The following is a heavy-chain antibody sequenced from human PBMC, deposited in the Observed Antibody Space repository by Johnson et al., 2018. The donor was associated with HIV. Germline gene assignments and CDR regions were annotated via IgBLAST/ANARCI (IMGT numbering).Heavy chain of an antibody. Sequence: VQLVESGGGLVRPGGSLRLSCVASGFSFIDYAMIWVRQAPGKGLEWVSFISGGEDDTYYADSVKGRFTISRDNSKTTLYLQMNSLRAGDTAVYYCARGGSRTTIFGVDINLGGFDIWGQGTRVTVSS. V-gene: IGHV3-23*04. CDR2: ISGGEDDT. J-gene: IGHJ3*02. CDR1: GFSFIDYA. D-gene: IGHD3-3*01. CDR3: ARGGSRTTIFGVDINLGGFDI.